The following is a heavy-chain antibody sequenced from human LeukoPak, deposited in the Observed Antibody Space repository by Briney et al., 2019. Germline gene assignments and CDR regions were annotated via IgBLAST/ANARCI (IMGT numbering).Heavy chain of an antibody. CDR3: AKGAIFGVPSVDYSGY. D-gene: IGHD3-3*01. CDR1: GFTFSNFA. V-gene: IGHV3-23*01. Sequence: GGSLRLSCAASGFTFSNFAMSWVRQAPGKELEWVSPLTGSGSHIYYADSVKGRFTISRDNSKNTLYLQMSSLRAEDTAVYYCAKGAIFGVPSVDYSGYWGQGTLVTVSS. J-gene: IGHJ4*02. CDR2: LTGSGSHI.